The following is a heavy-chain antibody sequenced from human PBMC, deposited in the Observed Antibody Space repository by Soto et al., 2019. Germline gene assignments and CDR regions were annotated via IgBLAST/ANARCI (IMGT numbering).Heavy chain of an antibody. Sequence: QVQLVQSGAEVKKPGSSVKVSCKASGGTFSSYAISWVRQAPGQGLEWMGGIIPIFGTANYAQKFQGRVTITADKSTSTAYMELSRLRSEDTAVYYCARGDYCGGDCYSGDTDYWGQGTLVTVSS. CDR2: IIPIFGTA. CDR3: ARGDYCGGDCYSGDTDY. V-gene: IGHV1-69*06. D-gene: IGHD2-21*02. J-gene: IGHJ4*02. CDR1: GGTFSSYA.